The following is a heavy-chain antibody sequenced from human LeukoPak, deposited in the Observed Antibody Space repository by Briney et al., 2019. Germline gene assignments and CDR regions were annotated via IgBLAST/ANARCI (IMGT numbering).Heavy chain of an antibody. D-gene: IGHD3-16*01. V-gene: IGHV3-66*01. Sequence: GGSLRLSCAASGFTVSSNYMSWVRQAPGKGLEWVSVIYSGGSTYYADSVKGRFTISRDNSKNTLYLQMNSLRAEDTAVYYCARDPWSSALYYFDYWGQGTLVTVSS. J-gene: IGHJ4*02. CDR1: GFTVSSNY. CDR3: ARDPWSSALYYFDY. CDR2: IYSGGST.